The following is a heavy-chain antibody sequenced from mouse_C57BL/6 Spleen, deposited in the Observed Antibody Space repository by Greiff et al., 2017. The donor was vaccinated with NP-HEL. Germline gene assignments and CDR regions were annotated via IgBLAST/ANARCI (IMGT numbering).Heavy chain of an antibody. J-gene: IGHJ1*03. D-gene: IGHD1-1*01. V-gene: IGHV1-64*01. CDR1: GYTFTSYC. CDR2: IHPNSGST. Sequence: QVQLKQPGAELVKPGASVKLSCKASGYTFTSYCMHWVKQRPGQGLEWIGMIHPNSGSTYYIEKFKSKATLTVDKSSSTAYMQLSSLTSEDSAVYYGARAYYYYGSSSPDWDLEVWGTGTSVTVSS. CDR3: ARAYYYYGSSSPDWDLEV.